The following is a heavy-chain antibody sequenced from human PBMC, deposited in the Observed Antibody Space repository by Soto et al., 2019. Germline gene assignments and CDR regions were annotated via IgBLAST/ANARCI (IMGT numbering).Heavy chain of an antibody. CDR3: ARLLRVGSTDV. Sequence: SLRLSCAASGLTFSDRYMSWIRQAPGKGLEWLSYISGTSDTIYYADSVKGRFTISRDNAKNSVYLQMKSLRAEDTAVYYFARLLRVGSTDVWGPGPTMTVYS. CDR1: GLTFSDRY. CDR2: ISGTSDTI. D-gene: IGHD1-26*01. V-gene: IGHV3-11*01. J-gene: IGHJ6*02.